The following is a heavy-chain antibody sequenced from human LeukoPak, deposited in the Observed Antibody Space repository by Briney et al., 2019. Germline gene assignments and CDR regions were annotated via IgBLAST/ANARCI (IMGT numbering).Heavy chain of an antibody. D-gene: IGHD1-26*01. V-gene: IGHV1-8*01. CDR2: MSPNSGNT. J-gene: IGHJ5*02. CDR1: GYTFTSYD. CDR3: ARDLAGIVGVTAWFDP. Sequence: ASVKVSCKASGYTFTSYDINWVRQATGQGLEWMGWMSPNSGNTGYAQKFQGRVTMTTDTSTNTAYMELRSLRFDDTAVYYCARDLAGIVGVTAWFDPWGQGTLVTVSS.